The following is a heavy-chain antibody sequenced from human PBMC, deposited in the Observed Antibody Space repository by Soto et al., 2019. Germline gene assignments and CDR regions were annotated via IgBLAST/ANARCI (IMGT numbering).Heavy chain of an antibody. V-gene: IGHV4-59*01. D-gene: IGHD3-16*01. CDR1: GGSISSYY. CDR3: ARGGRVMNYYYYMAV. Sequence: SETLSLTCTVSGGSISSYYWSWIRQPPGKGLEWIGYIYYSGSTNYNPSLKSRVTISVDTSKNQFSLKLSSVTAADTAVYYCARGGRVMNYYYYMAVWGKGTTVTVSS. CDR2: IYYSGST. J-gene: IGHJ6*03.